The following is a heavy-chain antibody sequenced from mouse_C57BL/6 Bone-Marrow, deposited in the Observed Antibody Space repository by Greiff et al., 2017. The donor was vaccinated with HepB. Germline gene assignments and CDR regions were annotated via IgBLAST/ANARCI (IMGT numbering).Heavy chain of an antibody. D-gene: IGHD2-2*01. Sequence: QVQLQQSGAELVRPGASVKLSCKASGYTFTDYYINWVKQRPGQGLEWIARIYPGSGNTYYNEKFKGKATLTAEKSSSTAYMQLSSLTSEDSAVYFCARSTTMVTDYYAMDYWGQGTSVTVSS. CDR2: IYPGSGNT. CDR1: GYTFTDYY. V-gene: IGHV1-76*01. CDR3: ARSTTMVTDYYAMDY. J-gene: IGHJ4*01.